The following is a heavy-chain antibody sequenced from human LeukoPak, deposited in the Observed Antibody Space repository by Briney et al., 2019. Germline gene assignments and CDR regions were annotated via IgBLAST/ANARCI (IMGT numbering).Heavy chain of an antibody. CDR2: IYYSGST. D-gene: IGHD3-22*01. CDR1: GGSISSYY. V-gene: IGHV4-59*01. Sequence: SETLSLTCTVSGGSISSYYWSWIRRPPGKGLEWIGYIYYSGSTNYNPSLKSRVTISVDTSKNQFSLKLSSVTAADTAVYYCARGNYYDSSGIDYWGQGTLVTVSS. CDR3: ARGNYYDSSGIDY. J-gene: IGHJ4*02.